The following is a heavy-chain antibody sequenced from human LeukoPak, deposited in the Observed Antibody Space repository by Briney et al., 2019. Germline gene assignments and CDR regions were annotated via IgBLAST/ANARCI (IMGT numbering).Heavy chain of an antibody. CDR2: INSNSGGT. CDR3: ARGRIHSWSDAFDI. CDR1: GYTFIGHY. V-gene: IGHV1-2*02. D-gene: IGHD5-18*01. J-gene: IGHJ3*02. Sequence: ASVKVSCKASGYTFIGHYMHWVRQAPGQGLEWMGWINSNSGGTKHAQKFQGSVIMTRDTSISTAYMELSRLKSGDTAVYYCARGRIHSWSDAFDIWGQGTTVTVSS.